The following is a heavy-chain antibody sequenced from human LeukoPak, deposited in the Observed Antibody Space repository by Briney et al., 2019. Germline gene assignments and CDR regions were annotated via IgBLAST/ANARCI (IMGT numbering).Heavy chain of an antibody. J-gene: IGHJ4*02. Sequence: GASVKVSCKASGYTFSGYYIHWVRQAPGQGLEWMGWIIPNSGDTNYAQKFQGRVTMTRDTSISTAYMELSRLRSDDTAVYYCARGSGYVYYWGQGTLVTVSS. CDR3: ARGSGYVYY. D-gene: IGHD5-12*01. CDR2: IIPNSGDT. V-gene: IGHV1-2*02. CDR1: GYTFSGYY.